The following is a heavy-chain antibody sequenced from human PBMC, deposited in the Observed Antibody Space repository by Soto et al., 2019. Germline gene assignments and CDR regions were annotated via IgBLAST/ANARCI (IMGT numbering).Heavy chain of an antibody. J-gene: IGHJ5*02. V-gene: IGHV3-23*01. D-gene: IGHD6-13*01. CDR2: ISGSGAGT. Sequence: EVQLLESGGGLVQPGGSLRLSCAASGFTFSSYAMSWVRQAPGKGLDWVSAISGSGAGTYFADSVKGRFTISRDNSKNGLYRQMNSLRAEDTAVYYCAKDFVYGQQLAGDWFDPWGQGTLVTVSS. CDR3: AKDFVYGQQLAGDWFDP. CDR1: GFTFSSYA.